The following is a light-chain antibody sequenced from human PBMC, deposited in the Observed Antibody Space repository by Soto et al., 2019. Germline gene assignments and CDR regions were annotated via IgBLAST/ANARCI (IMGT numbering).Light chain of an antibody. V-gene: IGKV1-39*01. Sequence: DIQMTQSPSSLSASVGDRVTITCRASQSISSYLNWYQKKPGKAPKLLIYAASSLQSGVPSRFSGSGSGTDFALTISSLQPEDFASYVCQQTYSTPAWTFGQGTKVDIK. CDR3: QQTYSTPAWT. CDR1: QSISSY. CDR2: AAS. J-gene: IGKJ1*01.